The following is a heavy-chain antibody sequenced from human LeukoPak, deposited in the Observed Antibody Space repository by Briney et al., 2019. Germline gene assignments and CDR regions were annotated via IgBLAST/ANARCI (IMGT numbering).Heavy chain of an antibody. CDR1: GLTFN. CDR3: AKESGSGSYYHY. CDR2: LSLDGRNQ. D-gene: IGHD3-10*01. J-gene: IGHJ4*02. V-gene: IGHV3-30*18. Sequence: GGSLRLSCVASGLTFNIHWVRQAPGKGLEGVAVLSLDGRNQYYADSVKGRFTISRDNSKNTLYLQMNSLRLEDTAVYYCAKESGSGSYYHYWGQGTLVTVSS.